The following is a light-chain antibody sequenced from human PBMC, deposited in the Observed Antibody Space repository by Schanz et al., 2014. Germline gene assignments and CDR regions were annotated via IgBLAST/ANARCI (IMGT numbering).Light chain of an antibody. CDR3: QQYYSIPET. V-gene: IGKV4-1*01. CDR1: QSVLSSSNIKHY. Sequence: DIVMTQSPDSLAVSLGERATINCKSSQSVLSSSNIKHYLAWYQQKPGQPPKLLIYWASTRESGVPDRFSGSGSGTDFTLTISSVQAEDVAVYYCQQYYSIPETFGQGTKVEIK. J-gene: IGKJ1*01. CDR2: WAS.